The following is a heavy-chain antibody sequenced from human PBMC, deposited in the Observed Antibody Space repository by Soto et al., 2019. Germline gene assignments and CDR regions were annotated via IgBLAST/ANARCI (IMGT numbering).Heavy chain of an antibody. Sequence: EVQLVESGGGLVQPGRSLRLSCAASGFTFDAHAMNWVRQAPGKGLEWVSGVSWTGAYTGYAASVKGRFTISRDNAKSSLYLEMNSLRPEDTAFYYCARDIFRTITTIDYWGQGTLVTVSS. CDR2: VSWTGAYT. J-gene: IGHJ4*02. CDR3: ARDIFRTITTIDY. D-gene: IGHD1-1*01. V-gene: IGHV3-9*01. CDR1: GFTFDAHA.